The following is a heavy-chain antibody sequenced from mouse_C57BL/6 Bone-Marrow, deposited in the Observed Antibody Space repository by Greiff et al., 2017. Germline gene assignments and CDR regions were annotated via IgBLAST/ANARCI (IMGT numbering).Heavy chain of an antibody. J-gene: IGHJ1*03. V-gene: IGHV1-69*01. CDR2: IDPSDSYT. D-gene: IGHD1-1*01. Sequence: QVQLQQSGAELVMPGASVKLSCKASGYTFTSYWMHWVKQRPGQGLEWIGEIDPSDSYTNYNQKFKGKSTLTVDKSSSTAYMQLSSLTSEDSAVYYCARADYYYGSSYFYWYFDVWGTGTTVTGSS. CDR1: GYTFTSYW. CDR3: ARADYYYGSSYFYWYFDV.